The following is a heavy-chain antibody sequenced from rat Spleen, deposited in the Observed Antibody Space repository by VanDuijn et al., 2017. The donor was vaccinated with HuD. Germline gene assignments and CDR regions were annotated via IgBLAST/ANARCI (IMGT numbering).Heavy chain of an antibody. V-gene: IGHV5S23*01. Sequence: EVQLVESGGGLVQPGRSLKLSCAASGFTFSNYDMAWVRQAPTKGLEWVASISTEGSNTYYRDTVKGRFTISRDNAKRTLYLQMNSLRSEDTAAYYCARTTYDYFEYWGQGVMVTVSS. D-gene: IGHD2-1*01. CDR2: ISTEGSNT. J-gene: IGHJ2*01. CDR1: GFTFSNYD. CDR3: ARTTYDYFEY.